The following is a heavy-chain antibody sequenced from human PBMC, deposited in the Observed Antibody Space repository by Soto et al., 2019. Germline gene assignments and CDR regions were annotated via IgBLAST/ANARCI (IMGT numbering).Heavy chain of an antibody. D-gene: IGHD2-21*02. CDR1: GDSMSSGDYY. Sequence: SETLSLTCTVSGDSMSSGDYYWSWIRQHPGKGLEWIGYISYSGSTYYNPSLKSRVTISLDTSNDQFSLKLTSVTAADTAVYYCARDRSRTAYFDYWGQGTLVTVS. J-gene: IGHJ4*02. CDR2: ISYSGST. V-gene: IGHV4-31*03. CDR3: ARDRSRTAYFDY.